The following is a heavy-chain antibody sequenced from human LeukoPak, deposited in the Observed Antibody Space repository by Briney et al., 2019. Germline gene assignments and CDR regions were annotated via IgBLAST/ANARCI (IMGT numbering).Heavy chain of an antibody. CDR2: ISGSGGST. V-gene: IGHV3-23*01. CDR1: GFTFSSYA. J-gene: IGHJ4*02. CDR3: AKDLSPYYYDSSGYYEEGYFDY. Sequence: TGGSLRLSCAASGFTFSSYAMSWVRQAPGKGLEWVSAISGSGGSTYYADSVKGRSTISRDNSKNTLYLQMNSLRAEDTAVYYCAKDLSPYYYDSSGYYEEGYFDYWGQGTLVTVSS. D-gene: IGHD3-22*01.